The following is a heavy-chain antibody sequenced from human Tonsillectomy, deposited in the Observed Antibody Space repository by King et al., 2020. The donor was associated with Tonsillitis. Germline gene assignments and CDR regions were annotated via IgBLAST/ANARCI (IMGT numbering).Heavy chain of an antibody. D-gene: IGHD1-1*01. CDR1: GFTFGTYT. V-gene: IGHV3-21*01. Sequence: QLVQSGGGLVKPGGSLRLSCASSGFTFGTYTMNWVRQAPGKGLEWVSSINSAGSYMYYADSVKGRFTISRDNAKNSLYLQMNSLRAEDTAVYYCARDVKTGTTSYYYGMDVWGQGTTVTVSS. J-gene: IGHJ6*02. CDR3: ARDVKTGTTSYYYGMDV. CDR2: INSAGSYM.